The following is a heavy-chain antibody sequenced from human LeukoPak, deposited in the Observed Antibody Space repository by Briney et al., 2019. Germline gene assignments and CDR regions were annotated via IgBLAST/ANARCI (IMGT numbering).Heavy chain of an antibody. Sequence: GGSLRLSCAASGFTFSNYALSWVRQAPGKGLEWVSDISGSGGSTYYADSVKGRFTISRDNSKNTMYLQMNSLRAEDTAVYYCAKGHYDAVDYWGQGTLVTVSS. CDR2: ISGSGGST. V-gene: IGHV3-23*01. CDR1: GFTFSNYA. CDR3: AKGHYDAVDY. J-gene: IGHJ4*02. D-gene: IGHD3-3*01.